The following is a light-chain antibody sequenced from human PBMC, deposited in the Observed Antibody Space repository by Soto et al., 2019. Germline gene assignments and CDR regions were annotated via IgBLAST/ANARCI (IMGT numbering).Light chain of an antibody. CDR1: QDISNY. CDR3: QQYDNLPLT. J-gene: IGKJ4*01. CDR2: DAS. V-gene: IGKV1-33*01. Sequence: DLQMTQSPSSLSASVEDRVTITCQASQDISNYLNWYQQKPGKAPKLLIYDASNLETGVPSRFSGSGSGTDFTFTISSLQPEDIATYYCQQYDNLPLTFGGGTKVEIK.